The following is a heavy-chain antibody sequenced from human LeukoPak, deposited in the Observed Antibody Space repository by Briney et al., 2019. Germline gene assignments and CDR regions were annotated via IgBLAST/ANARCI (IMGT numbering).Heavy chain of an antibody. CDR3: ARDCCSGGGPLDI. CDR1: GFAFSNYG. CDR2: IAVIGVNT. D-gene: IGHD2-15*01. V-gene: IGHV3-23*01. J-gene: IGHJ4*02. Sequence: AGGSLRLSCAASGFAFSNYGMAWVRQAPGKGLEWVSTIAVIGVNTHYADSVGGRFTISRHDSNNARHLQLNSLRAEDTAIYYCARDCCSGGGPLDIWGQGTLVTVSS.